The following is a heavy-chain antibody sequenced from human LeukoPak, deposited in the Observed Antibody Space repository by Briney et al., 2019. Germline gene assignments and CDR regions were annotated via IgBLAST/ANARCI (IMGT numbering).Heavy chain of an antibody. J-gene: IGHJ4*02. D-gene: IGHD4-17*01. Sequence: ASVTVSCKASGYTFTGYYMHWVRQAPGQGLEWMGWINPNSGGTNYAQKFQGRVTITRDTSISTAYMELSRLRSDDTAVYYCARLDYGDLVGFGSHDDYWGQGTLVTVSS. CDR1: GYTFTGYY. CDR3: ARLDYGDLVGFGSHDDY. CDR2: INPNSGGT. V-gene: IGHV1-2*02.